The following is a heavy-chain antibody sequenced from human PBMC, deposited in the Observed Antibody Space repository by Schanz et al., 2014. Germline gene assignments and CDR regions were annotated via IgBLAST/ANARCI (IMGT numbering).Heavy chain of an antibody. CDR2: IIPITGIT. CDR3: ARAGQDYSDSSGYATYYFGN. D-gene: IGHD3-22*01. CDR1: GDTFRSYT. J-gene: IGHJ4*02. Sequence: QVQLVQSGAEVKKPGSSVKVSCKASGDTFRSYTINWVRHAPGQGLEWMGRIIPITGITNYAQKFQGRVTFTADKSTSTAYMELSNLRSEDTAVYYCARAGQDYSDSSGYATYYFGNWGQGTPVTVSS. V-gene: IGHV1-69*02.